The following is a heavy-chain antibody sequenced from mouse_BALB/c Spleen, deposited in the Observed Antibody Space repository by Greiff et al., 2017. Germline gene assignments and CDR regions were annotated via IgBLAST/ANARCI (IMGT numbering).Heavy chain of an antibody. V-gene: IGHV5-6*02. J-gene: IGHJ1*01. CDR2: ISSGGSYN. D-gene: IGHD4-1*01. CDR1: GFTFSSYG. CDR3: ARRGLTGYWYFDV. Sequence: EVKLMESGGDLVKPGGSLKLSCAASGFTFSSYGMSWVRQTPDKRLEWVATISSGGSYNYYPDSVKGRFTISRDNAKNTLYLQMSSLKSEDTAMYYCARRGLTGYWYFDVWGAGTTVTVSS.